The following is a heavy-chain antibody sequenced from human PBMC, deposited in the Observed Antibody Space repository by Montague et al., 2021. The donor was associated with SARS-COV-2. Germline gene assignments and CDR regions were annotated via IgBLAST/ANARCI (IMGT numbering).Heavy chain of an antibody. Sequence: SLRLSCAASGFTFSNYWMSWVRQAPGKGLEWVANIQQDGSKKYYVGSVKGRFTISRDNAKKSLYLQMNSLRAEDTAVYDCARDLSGSQYLYYFDYWGQGTLVTVSS. D-gene: IGHD3-3*01. CDR2: IQQDGSKK. CDR3: ARDLSGSQYLYYFDY. V-gene: IGHV3-7*01. J-gene: IGHJ4*02. CDR1: GFTFSNYW.